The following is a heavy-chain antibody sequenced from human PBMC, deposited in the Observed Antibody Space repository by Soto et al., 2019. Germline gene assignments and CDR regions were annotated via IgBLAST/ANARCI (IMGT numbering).Heavy chain of an antibody. V-gene: IGHV1-18*01. D-gene: IGHD3-3*01. Sequence: ASVKVSCKTSGYTFNTYGINWVRQAPGQGLELMGWISAYDGKTTYAEKFQGRVTMTTDTSTSTAYMELRSLRSDDTAIYYCARDPHEFWTSYWFDPWGQGTPVTVSS. CDR2: ISAYDGKT. CDR3: ARDPHEFWTSYWFDP. CDR1: GYTFNTYG. J-gene: IGHJ5*02.